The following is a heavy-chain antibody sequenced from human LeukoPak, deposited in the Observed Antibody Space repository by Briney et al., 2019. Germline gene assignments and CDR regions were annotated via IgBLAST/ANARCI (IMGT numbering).Heavy chain of an antibody. Sequence: SETLSLTCAVYGGSFSGYYWSCIRQPPGKGLEWIGEINHSGSTNYNPSLKSRVTISVDTSKNQFSLKLSSVTAADTAVYYCARRKRSGCSSTSCLLNWFDPWGQGTLVTVSS. CDR1: GGSFSGYY. CDR2: INHSGST. J-gene: IGHJ5*02. CDR3: ARRKRSGCSSTSCLLNWFDP. D-gene: IGHD2-2*01. V-gene: IGHV4-34*01.